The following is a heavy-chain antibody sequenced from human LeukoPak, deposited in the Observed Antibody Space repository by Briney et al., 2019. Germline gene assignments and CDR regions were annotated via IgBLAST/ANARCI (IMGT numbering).Heavy chain of an antibody. CDR2: ISGSGGST. Sequence: GGSLRLSCAASGFTFSSYAMSWVRQAPGKGLEWVSAISGSGGSTYYADSVKGRFTISRDNSKNTLYLQMNSLRAEDTAVYYCAEDAYSSGWYVSGAFDIWGQGTMVTVSS. CDR3: AEDAYSSGWYVSGAFDI. V-gene: IGHV3-23*01. CDR1: GFTFSSYA. J-gene: IGHJ3*02. D-gene: IGHD6-19*01.